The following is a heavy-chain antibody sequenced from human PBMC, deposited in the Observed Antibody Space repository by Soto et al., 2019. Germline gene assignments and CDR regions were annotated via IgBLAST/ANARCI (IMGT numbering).Heavy chain of an antibody. V-gene: IGHV1-69*01. J-gene: IGHJ4*02. D-gene: IGHD3-22*01. CDR3: ARVGDSSGYYHKTFDY. CDR2: IIPIFGTA. Sequence: SVKVSCKASGGTFSSYAISWVRQAPGQGLEWMGGIIPIFGTANYAQKFQGRVTITADESTSTAYMELSSLRSEDTAVYYCARVGDSSGYYHKTFDYWGQGTLVTVSS. CDR1: GGTFSSYA.